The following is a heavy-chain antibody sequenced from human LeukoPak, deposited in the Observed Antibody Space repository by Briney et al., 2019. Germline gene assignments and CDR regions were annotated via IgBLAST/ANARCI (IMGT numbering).Heavy chain of an antibody. CDR2: INPNSGGT. J-gene: IGHJ4*02. CDR3: ARNLHYDISGYLGY. CDR1: GYTFTGYY. D-gene: IGHD3-22*01. Sequence: ASVKVSCKASGYTFTGYYMHWVRQAPGQGLEWMGWINPNSGGTNYAQKLQGRVTMTTDTSTSTAYMELRSLRSDDTAAYYCARNLHYDISGYLGYGGQGTLVTVSS. V-gene: IGHV1-2*02.